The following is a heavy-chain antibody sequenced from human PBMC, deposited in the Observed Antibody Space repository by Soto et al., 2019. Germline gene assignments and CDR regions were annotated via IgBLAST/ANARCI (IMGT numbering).Heavy chain of an antibody. Sequence: QVQLQESGPGLVEPSQTLSLTCTVSGGSISGGGYYWSWIRQFPGQGLEWIGYIYYTGTTYYTPSLTSRHTSSLETPKNTSSLKLSSVTVADTAVYYCARDGSSTANGIAPWGQGTLVTVSS. CDR1: GGSISGGGYY. CDR3: ARDGSSTANGIAP. V-gene: IGHV4-31*03. CDR2: IYYTGTT. J-gene: IGHJ5*02. D-gene: IGHD2-2*01.